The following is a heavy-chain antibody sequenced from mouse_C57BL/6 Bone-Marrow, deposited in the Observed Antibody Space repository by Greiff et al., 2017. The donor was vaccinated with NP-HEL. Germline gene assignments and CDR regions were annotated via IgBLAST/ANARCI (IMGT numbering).Heavy chain of an antibody. J-gene: IGHJ3*02. CDR1: GFNIKDDY. CDR3: TLMVTTR. D-gene: IGHD2-2*01. CDR2: IDPENGDT. Sequence: VQLQQSGAELVRPGASVKLSCTASGFNIKDDYMHWVKQRPEQGLEWIGWIDPENGDTEYASKFQGKATITADTSSNTAYLQLSSLTSEDTAVYSCTLMVTTRWGQGTLVTVSA. V-gene: IGHV14-4*01.